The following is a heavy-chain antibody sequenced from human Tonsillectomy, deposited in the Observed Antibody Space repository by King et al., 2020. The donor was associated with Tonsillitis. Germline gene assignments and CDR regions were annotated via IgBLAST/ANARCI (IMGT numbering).Heavy chain of an antibody. V-gene: IGHV3-15*01. CDR2: IKSKTDGGTT. D-gene: IGHD3-9*01. CDR3: TTVSYFDGLFDY. CDR1: GFTFSSSW. Sequence: VQLVESGGGLVKPGGSLRLSCAASGFTFSSSWMSWVRQAPGKGLEWVGRIKSKTDGGTTDYAAPVKGRFTISRDDSKNTLYLQMNSLKTADTAVYYCTTVSYFDGLFDYWGQGTLVSVSS. J-gene: IGHJ4*02.